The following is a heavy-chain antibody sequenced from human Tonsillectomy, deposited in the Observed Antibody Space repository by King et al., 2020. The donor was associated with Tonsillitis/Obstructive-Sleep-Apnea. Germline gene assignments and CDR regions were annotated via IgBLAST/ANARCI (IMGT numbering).Heavy chain of an antibody. V-gene: IGHV3-15*01. Sequence: VQLVESGGNLVKPGGSLRLSCAASGFTFSNAWMSWVRQAPGKGLDGVGRFRSKADGGTTDYAAPLKGRFTIPRYDSKNTLYLQMNSLKSEDTAVYYCTPGTLDWGQGTLVTVSS. CDR3: TPGTLD. D-gene: IGHD3-10*01. CDR2: FRSKADGGTT. CDR1: GFTFSNAW. J-gene: IGHJ4*02.